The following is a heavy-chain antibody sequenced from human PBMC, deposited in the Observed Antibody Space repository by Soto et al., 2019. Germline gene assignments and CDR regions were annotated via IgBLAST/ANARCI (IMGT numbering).Heavy chain of an antibody. J-gene: IGHJ4*03. CDR3: VSELSGSGSYYSGGYCCS. CDR1: GFTFSSYW. CDR2: INSDGSST. Sequence: PGGSMRLSCSASGFTFSSYWMHWVRQAPGKGLVWVSRINSDGSSTSYADSVKGRFTISRDNAKNTLYLQMNSLRAEDTAVYYCVSELSGSGSYYSGGYCCSWGQGSRGAVAS. D-gene: IGHD3-10*01. V-gene: IGHV3-74*01.